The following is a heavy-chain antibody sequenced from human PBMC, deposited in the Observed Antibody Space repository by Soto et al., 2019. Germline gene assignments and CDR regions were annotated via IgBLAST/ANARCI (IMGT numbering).Heavy chain of an antibody. CDR3: ARNSKGGHGDEYGNRFDT. J-gene: IGHJ5*02. CDR2: IYHSGST. CDR1: GYSISSGYY. D-gene: IGHD3-10*01. Sequence: SETLSLTCAVSGYSISSGYYWGWIRQPPGKGLEWIGSIYHSGSTYYNPSLKSRVTISVDTSKNQFSLKLSSVTAADTAVYYCARNSKGGHGDEYGNRFDTRGQGPLVTVSS. V-gene: IGHV4-38-2*01.